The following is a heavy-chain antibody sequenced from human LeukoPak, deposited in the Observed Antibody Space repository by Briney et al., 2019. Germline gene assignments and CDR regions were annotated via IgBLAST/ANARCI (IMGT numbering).Heavy chain of an antibody. CDR1: GFTFSSYA. V-gene: IGHV3-23*01. CDR2: ISGSGGST. J-gene: IGHJ4*02. D-gene: IGHD5-12*01. Sequence: GGSLRLSCAASGFTFSSYAMSWVRQAPGKGLEWVSAISGSGGSTYYADSVKGRFTISRDNAKNSLYLQMNSLRAEDTAVYYCARVDFRSGYVFDYWGQGTLVTVSS. CDR3: ARVDFRSGYVFDY.